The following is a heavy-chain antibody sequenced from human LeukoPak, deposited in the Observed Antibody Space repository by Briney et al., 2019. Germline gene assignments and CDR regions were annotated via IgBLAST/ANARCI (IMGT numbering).Heavy chain of an antibody. CDR1: GGSISSYY. CDR2: IYYSGST. V-gene: IGHV4-59*01. CDR3: ARVGAAVAGDFDY. D-gene: IGHD6-19*01. J-gene: IGHJ4*02. Sequence: SETLSLTCTVSGGSISSYYWSWIRQPPGKGLVGIGYIYYSGSTNYNPSLKSRVTISVDTSKNQFSLKLSSVTAADTAVYYCARVGAAVAGDFDYWGQGTLVTVSS.